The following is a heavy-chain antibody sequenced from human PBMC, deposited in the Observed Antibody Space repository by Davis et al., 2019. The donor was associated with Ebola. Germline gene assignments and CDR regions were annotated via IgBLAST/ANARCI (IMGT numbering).Heavy chain of an antibody. CDR2: IIPIFGTA. J-gene: IGHJ4*02. CDR1: GGTFSSYA. D-gene: IGHD5-12*01. V-gene: IGHV1-69*05. Sequence: SVKVSCKASGGTFSSYAISWVRQAPGQGLEWMGGIIPIFGTANYAQKLQGRVTMTTDTSTSTAYMELRSLRSDDTAVYYCARTYGGYVFDYWGQGTLVTVSS. CDR3: ARTYGGYVFDY.